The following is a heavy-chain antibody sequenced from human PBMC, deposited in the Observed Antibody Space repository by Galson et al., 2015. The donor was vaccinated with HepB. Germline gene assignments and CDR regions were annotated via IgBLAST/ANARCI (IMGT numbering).Heavy chain of an antibody. CDR2: FDPEDGET. CDR1: GYTLTELS. J-gene: IGHJ3*02. Sequence: SVKVSCKVSGYTLTELSMHWVRQAPGKGLEWMGGFDPEDGETIYAQKFQGRVTMTEDTSTDTAYMELSSLRSEDTAVYYCATSGLSSGWYGAFDIWGQGTMVTVSS. V-gene: IGHV1-24*01. D-gene: IGHD6-19*01. CDR3: ATSGLSSGWYGAFDI.